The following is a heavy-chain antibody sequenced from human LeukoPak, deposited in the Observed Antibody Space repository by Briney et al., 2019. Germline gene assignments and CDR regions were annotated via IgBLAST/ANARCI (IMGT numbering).Heavy chain of an antibody. J-gene: IGHJ4*02. D-gene: IGHD4-17*01. Sequence: GGSLRLSCTASGFTFGEYAMSWVRQAPGKGLEWVGVIRSKVYGETTEHAASVKGRFTISRDDSKSIAYLQMNSPKTEDTAVYYCTYGDYRGNSFDYWGQGTLVTVSS. CDR3: TYGDYRGNSFDY. V-gene: IGHV3-49*04. CDR2: IRSKVYGETT. CDR1: GFTFGEYA.